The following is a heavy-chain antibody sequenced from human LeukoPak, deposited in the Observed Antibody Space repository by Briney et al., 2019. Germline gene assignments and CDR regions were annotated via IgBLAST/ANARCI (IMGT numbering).Heavy chain of an antibody. V-gene: IGHV3-23*01. Sequence: GGSLRLSCAASAFTFSSYAMSWVRQAPGKGLEWVSAISGSGGNTYYTNSVKGRFTISRDNSKNTLYLQMDSLRAEDTAVYYCARDSSSGWYFDYWGQGTLVTVSS. CDR3: ARDSSSGWYFDY. CDR2: ISGSGGNT. J-gene: IGHJ4*02. CDR1: AFTFSSYA. D-gene: IGHD6-19*01.